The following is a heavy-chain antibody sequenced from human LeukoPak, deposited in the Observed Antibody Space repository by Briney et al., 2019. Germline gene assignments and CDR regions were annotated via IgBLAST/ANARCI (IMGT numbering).Heavy chain of an antibody. V-gene: IGHV1-2*02. Sequence: ASVKVSCKASGYTFTGYYMHWVRQAPGQGLEWMGWINPNSGGTNYAQKFQGRVTMTRDTSISTAYMELSRLRSDDTALYYCARGIGRYYYDSSGSPWDYWGQGTLVSVSS. CDR2: INPNSGGT. CDR1: GYTFTGYY. D-gene: IGHD3-22*01. CDR3: ARGIGRYYYDSSGSPWDY. J-gene: IGHJ4*02.